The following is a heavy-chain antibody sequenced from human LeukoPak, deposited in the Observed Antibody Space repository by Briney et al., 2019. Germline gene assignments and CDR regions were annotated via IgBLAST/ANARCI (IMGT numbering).Heavy chain of an antibody. J-gene: IGHJ3*02. CDR2: INTNTGNP. CDR1: GYTFTNHA. D-gene: IGHD2/OR15-2a*01. V-gene: IGHV7-4-1*02. Sequence: ASVKVSCKASGYTFTNHAMNWMRQAPGQGLEWMGWINTNTGNPTYAQGFTGRFVFSLDTSVSTAYLQISSLKAEDTAVYYCASFNASGWGAFDIWGQGTMVTASS. CDR3: ASFNASGWGAFDI.